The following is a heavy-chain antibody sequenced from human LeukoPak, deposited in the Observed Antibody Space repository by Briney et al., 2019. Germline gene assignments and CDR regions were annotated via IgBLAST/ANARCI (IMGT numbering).Heavy chain of an antibody. CDR1: GFTFSSYA. J-gene: IGHJ4*02. CDR3: AKDGAADDFWSGYYVDQ. CDR2: TSSRSYT. V-gene: IGHV3-21*05. D-gene: IGHD3-3*01. Sequence: GGSLRLSCAASGFTFSSYAMSWVRQAPGKGLEWVSYTSSRSYTNYADSVKGRFTISRDNAKNSLYLQMNSLRAEDTAVYYCAKDGAADDFWSGYYVDQWGQGTLVTVSS.